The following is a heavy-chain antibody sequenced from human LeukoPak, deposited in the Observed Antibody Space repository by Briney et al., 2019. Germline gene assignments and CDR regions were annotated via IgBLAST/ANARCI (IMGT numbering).Heavy chain of an antibody. D-gene: IGHD7-27*01. CDR2: ISGSGGST. CDR1: GFTFRSYA. J-gene: IGHJ4*02. CDR3: AKEPRTGGFFDY. V-gene: IGHV3-23*01. Sequence: GGSLRLSCAASGFTFRSYAMNWVRQAPGKGLEWVSSISGSGGSTYYADSVKGRFTISRDNSKNTLYLQMNSLRADDTAVYYCAKEPRTGGFFDYWGQGTLVTVSS.